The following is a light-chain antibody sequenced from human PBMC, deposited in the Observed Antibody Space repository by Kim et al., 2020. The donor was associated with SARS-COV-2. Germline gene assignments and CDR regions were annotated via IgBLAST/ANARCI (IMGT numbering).Light chain of an antibody. CDR1: QSVDRS. Sequence: EIVLTQSPATLSLSPGERATLSCRASQSVDRSLSWYQLKPGQTPRLLIYHASTRATGIPARFSGSGSATDFTLTISSLEPEDFAVFYCQQSSSRPLTFGGGTKVDIK. CDR3: QQSSSRPLT. J-gene: IGKJ4*01. CDR2: HAS. V-gene: IGKV3-11*01.